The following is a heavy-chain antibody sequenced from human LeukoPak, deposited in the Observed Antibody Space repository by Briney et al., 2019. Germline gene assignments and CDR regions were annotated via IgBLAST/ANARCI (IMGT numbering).Heavy chain of an antibody. V-gene: IGHV3-48*03. Sequence: GGSLILSCAASGFTFSSYEMKWVRQAPGKGLEGVSYISSTSGRTIYYAGSVKGRFTITKDNAKKSLYLQMNSLRAEDTAVYYCARRYCSSTSCLLDYWGQGTLVTVSS. CDR1: GFTFSSYE. CDR2: ISSTSGRTI. D-gene: IGHD2-2*01. J-gene: IGHJ4*02. CDR3: ARRYCSSTSCLLDY.